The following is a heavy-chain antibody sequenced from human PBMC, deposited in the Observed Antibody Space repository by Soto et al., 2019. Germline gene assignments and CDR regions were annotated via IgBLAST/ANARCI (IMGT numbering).Heavy chain of an antibody. Sequence: QVQLVESGGGVVQPVRSLRLSCAASGFTFSSYAMHWVRQAPGKGLEWVAVISYDGSNKYYADSVKGRFTISRDNSKNPLYLQMNSLRAEDTAVYYCARPLWRDDYNWGYFDLWGRGTLVTVSS. CDR1: GFTFSSYA. J-gene: IGHJ2*01. V-gene: IGHV3-30-3*01. D-gene: IGHD4-4*01. CDR2: ISYDGSNK. CDR3: ARPLWRDDYNWGYFDL.